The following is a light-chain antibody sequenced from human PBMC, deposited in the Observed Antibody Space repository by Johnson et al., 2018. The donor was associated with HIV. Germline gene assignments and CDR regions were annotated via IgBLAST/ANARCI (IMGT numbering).Light chain of an antibody. J-gene: IGLJ1*01. V-gene: IGLV1-51*02. CDR1: SSNIGKNY. Sequence: QSVLTQPPSVSAAPGQKVTISCSGSSSNIGKNYVSWYQQLTGTAPKVLIYENNKRPSGIPDRFSGSKSGTSATLGITGLQTGDEADYYCGTWDSSLNVGHVFGTWTKVIVL. CDR2: ENN. CDR3: GTWDSSLNVGHV.